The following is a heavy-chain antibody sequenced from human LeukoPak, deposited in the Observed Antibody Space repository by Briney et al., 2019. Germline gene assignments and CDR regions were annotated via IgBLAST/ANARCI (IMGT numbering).Heavy chain of an antibody. J-gene: IGHJ6*03. V-gene: IGHV3-23*01. D-gene: IGHD6-13*01. CDR3: ARPGVAAVGSWDPYYYYYMDV. Sequence: PGGSLRLSCAASGFTFSSYAMSWVRQAPGKGLEWVSAISGSGGSTYYADSVKGRFTISRDNSKNTLYLQMNSLRAEDTAVYYCARPGVAAVGSWDPYYYYYMDVWGKGTTVTVSS. CDR1: GFTFSSYA. CDR2: ISGSGGST.